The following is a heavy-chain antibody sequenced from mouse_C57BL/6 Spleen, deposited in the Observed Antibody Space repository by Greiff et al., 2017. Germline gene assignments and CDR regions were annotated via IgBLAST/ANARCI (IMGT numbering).Heavy chain of an antibody. CDR2: ISSGGSYT. Sequence: EVQLVESGGDLVKPGGSLKLSCAASGFTFSSYGMSWVRQTPDKRLEWVATISSGGSYTYYPDSVKGRFTISRDKAKNTLYLQMSSLTSEATAMYYCASLATDWLAYWGQGTLVTVSA. J-gene: IGHJ3*01. CDR3: ASLATDWLAY. V-gene: IGHV5-6*01. D-gene: IGHD1-1*01. CDR1: GFTFSSYG.